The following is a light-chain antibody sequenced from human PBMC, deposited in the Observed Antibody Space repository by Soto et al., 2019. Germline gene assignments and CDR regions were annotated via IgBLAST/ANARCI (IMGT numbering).Light chain of an antibody. CDR3: CSYAPTYSVL. J-gene: IGLJ2*01. Sequence: QSALTQPRSVSGSPGQSVTISCTGTISDVGAYNYLSWYQQHPGKAPKLMIYDVTKRPSGVPDRFSGSKSGNTASLTISGLRGEDEADYYCCSYAPTYSVLFGGGTKLTVL. V-gene: IGLV2-11*01. CDR1: ISDVGAYNY. CDR2: DVT.